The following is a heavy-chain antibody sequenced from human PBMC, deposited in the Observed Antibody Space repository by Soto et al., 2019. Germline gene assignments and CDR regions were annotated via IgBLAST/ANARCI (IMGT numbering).Heavy chain of an antibody. Sequence: VASVKVSCKASGYTFTSYAMHWVRQAPGQGLEWMGWINAGNGNTKYAQKFQGRVTITRDTSISTAYMELSSLRSEDTAVYYCAKNRVVRGYNWFDPWGQGTLVTVSS. CDR2: INAGNGNT. D-gene: IGHD3-10*01. CDR3: AKNRVVRGYNWFDP. J-gene: IGHJ5*02. V-gene: IGHV1-3*01. CDR1: GYTFTSYA.